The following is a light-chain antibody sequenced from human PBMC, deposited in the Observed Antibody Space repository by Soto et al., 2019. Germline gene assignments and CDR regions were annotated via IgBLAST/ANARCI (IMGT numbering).Light chain of an antibody. J-gene: IGKJ2*01. CDR1: QSISSW. V-gene: IGKV1-5*03. Sequence: DIQMTQSPSTLSASVGDRVTITCRASQSISSWLAWYQQKPGKAPKLMIYKASSLEIGVPSRVSGSGSGTEFTLTISSLQPDDFATYYCQQYNSLYNFGQGTKLEIK. CDR2: KAS. CDR3: QQYNSLYN.